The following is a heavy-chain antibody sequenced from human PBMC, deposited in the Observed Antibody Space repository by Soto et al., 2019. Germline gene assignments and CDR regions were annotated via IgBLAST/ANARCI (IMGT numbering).Heavy chain of an antibody. J-gene: IGHJ3*02. CDR3: ARVRSSSWGLDACDI. Sequence: EVQLVESGGGLVQPGGSLRLSCAASGFIFSDHYMDWVRQAPGKGLEWVGRTRDKAHSYTTEYAASVKGRFTISRDDSKNSLFLQMSSLKTEDTAVYYCARVRSSSWGLDACDIWGQGTMVTVSS. V-gene: IGHV3-72*01. CDR1: GFIFSDHY. CDR2: TRDKAHSYTT. D-gene: IGHD6-13*01.